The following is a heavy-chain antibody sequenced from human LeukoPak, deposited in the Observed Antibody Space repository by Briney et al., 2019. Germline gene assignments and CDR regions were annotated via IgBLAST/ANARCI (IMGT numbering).Heavy chain of an antibody. Sequence: GESLKISCKGSGYSFTSYWICWVRQMPGKGLECIGIIYPGDSDTRYGPSFQGQVTISADKSISTAYLQWNSLKASDTAMYYCARPVCTTTTCYGYYFDYWGQGTLVTVSS. CDR3: ARPVCTTTTCYGYYFDY. J-gene: IGHJ4*02. D-gene: IGHD2-2*01. CDR1: GYSFTSYW. CDR2: IYPGDSDT. V-gene: IGHV5-51*01.